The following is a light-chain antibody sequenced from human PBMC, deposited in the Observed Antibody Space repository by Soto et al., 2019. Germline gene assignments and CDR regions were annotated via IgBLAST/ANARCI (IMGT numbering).Light chain of an antibody. CDR3: QYYGSSPRT. J-gene: IGKJ1*01. Sequence: EIVLTQSPGTLSLSLGERATLSCSASQSVSSRHLAWYQQKPGQAPRLLIYGTSNRATGVPDRFSGSGSGPDFSLIISRLEPEDFAVYYCQYYGSSPRTFGQGTKVDIK. CDR1: QSVSSRH. CDR2: GTS. V-gene: IGKV3-20*01.